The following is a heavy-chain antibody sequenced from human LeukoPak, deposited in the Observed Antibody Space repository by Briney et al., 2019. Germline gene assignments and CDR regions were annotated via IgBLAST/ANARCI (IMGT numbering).Heavy chain of an antibody. CDR1: GYTFTSYD. D-gene: IGHD6-19*01. CDR3: ARVLSGWHENYYYYYYMDV. J-gene: IGHJ6*03. Sequence: DSVKVSCKASGYTFTSYDINWVRQATGQVLVWMGWMNPNSGNTGYAQKFQGRVTITRNTSISTAYMELSSLRSEDTAVYYCARVLSGWHENYYYYYYMDVWGKGTTVTVSS. CDR2: MNPNSGNT. V-gene: IGHV1-8*03.